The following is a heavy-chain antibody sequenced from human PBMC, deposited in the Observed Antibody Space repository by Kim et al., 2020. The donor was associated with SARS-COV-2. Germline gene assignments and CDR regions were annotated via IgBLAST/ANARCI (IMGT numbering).Heavy chain of an antibody. CDR1: GFTFSNAW. CDR3: TTDELYCSSTSCYPGDLGDY. J-gene: IGHJ4*02. D-gene: IGHD2-2*01. CDR2: IKSKTDGGTT. Sequence: GGSLRLSCAASGFTFSNAWMSWVRQAPGKGLEWVGRIKSKTDGGTTDYAAPVKGRFTISRDDSKNTLYLQMNSLKTEDTAVYYCTTDELYCSSTSCYPGDLGDYWGQGTLVTVSS. V-gene: IGHV3-15*01.